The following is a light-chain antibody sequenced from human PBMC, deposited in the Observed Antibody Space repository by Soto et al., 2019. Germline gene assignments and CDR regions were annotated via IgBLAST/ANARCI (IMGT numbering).Light chain of an antibody. Sequence: EIVMTQSPGTLSVSPGERATLTCWASQSIFTKVAWYQQRPGQAPRLLMYDPSTRASGVPARFSGSGFGTEFTLTISSLQSEDFAVYYCQQYKNWPITFGQGTRLELK. CDR3: QQYKNWPIT. J-gene: IGKJ5*01. V-gene: IGKV3-15*01. CDR2: DPS. CDR1: QSIFTK.